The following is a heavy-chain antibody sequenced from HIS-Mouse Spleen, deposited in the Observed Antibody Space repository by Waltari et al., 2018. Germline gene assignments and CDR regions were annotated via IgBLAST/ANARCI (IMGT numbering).Heavy chain of an antibody. CDR1: GCSISSSSYS. V-gene: IGHV4-39*07. CDR3: AREIPYSSSWYDWYFDL. J-gene: IGHJ2*01. Sequence: QLQLQESGPGLVKPSATLSLPCPVPGCSISSSSYSWGRIRQPPGKGLEWIGGIYYSGSTYYNPSLKSRVTISVDTSKNQFSLKLSSVTAADTAVYYCAREIPYSSSWYDWYFDLWGRGTLVTVSS. D-gene: IGHD6-13*01. CDR2: IYYSGST.